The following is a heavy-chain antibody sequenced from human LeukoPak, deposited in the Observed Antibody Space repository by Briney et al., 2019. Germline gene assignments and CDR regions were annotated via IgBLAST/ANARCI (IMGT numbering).Heavy chain of an antibody. CDR3: ARVLNYYDSSGYYSLGAFDI. CDR2: VHLSGTS. D-gene: IGHD3-22*01. V-gene: IGHV4-4*02. Sequence: SGTLSLTCAVSGGSILTTNWWSWVRQPPGKGLEWIGEVHLSGTSNYNPSLKSRVTISVDTSKNQFSLKLSSVTAADTAVYYCARVLNYYDSSGYYSLGAFDIWGQGTMVTVSS. J-gene: IGHJ3*02. CDR1: GGSILTTNW.